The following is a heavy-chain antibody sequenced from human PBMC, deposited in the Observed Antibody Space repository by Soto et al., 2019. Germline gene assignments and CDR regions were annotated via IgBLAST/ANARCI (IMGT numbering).Heavy chain of an antibody. Sequence: EVQMVESGGGLVQPGGSLRLSCEVSGLTFSKFEMTWVRQAPGQGLEWVSSISSDGATIYYADSVKGRFTISRDNDKNLLYLQMNSLKGEDTATYYCVRVGIVARPYWGQGTPVTVPS. D-gene: IGHD2-21*01. J-gene: IGHJ4*02. CDR3: VRVGIVARPY. CDR1: GLTFSKFE. CDR2: ISSDGATI. V-gene: IGHV3-48*03.